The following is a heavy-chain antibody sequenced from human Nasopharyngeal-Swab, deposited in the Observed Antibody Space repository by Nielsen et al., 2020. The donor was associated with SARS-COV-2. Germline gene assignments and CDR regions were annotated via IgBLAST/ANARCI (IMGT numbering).Heavy chain of an antibody. D-gene: IGHD6-19*01. CDR3: ARAVWAVAGPVGAFDI. CDR2: IGSVGDT. V-gene: IGHV3-13*01. CDR1: GFTFSSYD. J-gene: IGHJ3*02. Sequence: GGSLRLSCAASGFTFSSYDMHSVRQAPGRGLEWVSGIGSVGDTDYLSSVKGRFTISREDGKNSLYLQMNSLRAGDTAVYYCARAVWAVAGPVGAFDIWGQGTKVTVSS.